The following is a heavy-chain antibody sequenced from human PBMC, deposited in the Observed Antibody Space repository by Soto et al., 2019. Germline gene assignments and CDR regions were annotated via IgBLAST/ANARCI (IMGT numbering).Heavy chain of an antibody. CDR1: GYTVTSYD. J-gene: IGHJ3*02. CDR3: ARGAGKTYYYDISYIGI. CDR2: MNPTSGNT. V-gene: IGHV1-8*01. D-gene: IGHD3-22*01. Sequence: ASVKVSCKASGYTVTSYDITWVRQATGQGLELMGLMNPTSGNTGYAHKFKGRVTMTRHTSISTAYMELSSLRSEDTAVYYCARGAGKTYYYDISYIGIWGQGTMVTVSS.